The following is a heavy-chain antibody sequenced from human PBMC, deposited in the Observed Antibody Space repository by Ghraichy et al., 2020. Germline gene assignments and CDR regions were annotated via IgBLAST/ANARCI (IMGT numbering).Heavy chain of an antibody. J-gene: IGHJ6*02. Sequence: GGSLRLSCAASGFTFSSYGMHWVRQAPGKGLEWVAVISYDGSNKYYADSVKGRFTISRDNSKNTLYLQMNSLRAEDTAVYYCAKDRSSRGGYYGMDVWGQGTTVTVSS. CDR2: ISYDGSNK. D-gene: IGHD3-16*01. CDR1: GFTFSSYG. V-gene: IGHV3-30*18. CDR3: AKDRSSRGGYYGMDV.